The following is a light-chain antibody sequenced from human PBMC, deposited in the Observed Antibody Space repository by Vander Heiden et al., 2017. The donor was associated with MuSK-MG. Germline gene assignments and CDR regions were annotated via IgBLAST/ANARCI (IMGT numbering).Light chain of an antibody. V-gene: IGKV1-33*01. J-gene: IGKJ4*01. CDR2: DAS. Sequence: DIQMTQSPSSLSASVGDRVTITCQASQDISNYSNWYQQKPGKAPKLLIYDASNLETGVPSRFSGSGSGTDFTFTISSLQPEDIATYYCQQYDNLPLTFGGGTKVEIK. CDR3: QQYDNLPLT. CDR1: QDISNY.